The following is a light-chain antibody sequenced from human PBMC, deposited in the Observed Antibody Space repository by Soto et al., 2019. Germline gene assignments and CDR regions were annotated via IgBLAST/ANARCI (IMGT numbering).Light chain of an antibody. CDR3: QQYDAYSWT. CDR2: EAS. V-gene: IGKV1-5*03. Sequence: DIHMTQSPSTLSASVGDRVTMTCRASQNINSWLAWYQQKPGKAPKLLIYEASTLERGVPSRFGGSGSGTEFTLTISSLQPDDFATYYCQQYDAYSWTVGQGTKVDSK. J-gene: IGKJ1*01. CDR1: QNINSW.